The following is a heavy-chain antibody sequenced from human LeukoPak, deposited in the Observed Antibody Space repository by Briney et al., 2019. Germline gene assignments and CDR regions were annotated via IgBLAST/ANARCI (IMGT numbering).Heavy chain of an antibody. CDR2: IHYSGTT. J-gene: IGHJ4*02. Sequence: SETLSLTCTVSGGSISRYYWSWIRQLPGKGLEWIGYIHYSGTTNYNPSLKSRVTISVDTSKNQFSLKLSSVTAADTAVYYCARGGRYSSGWYPFGYWGQGTLVTVSS. V-gene: IGHV4-59*01. D-gene: IGHD6-19*01. CDR3: ARGGRYSSGWYPFGY. CDR1: GGSISRYY.